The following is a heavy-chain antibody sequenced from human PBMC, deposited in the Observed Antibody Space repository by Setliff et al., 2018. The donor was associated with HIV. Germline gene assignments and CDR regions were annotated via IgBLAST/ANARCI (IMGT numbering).Heavy chain of an antibody. D-gene: IGHD3-3*01. CDR2: IWYDASKK. J-gene: IGHJ4*02. CDR3: VKDVVKFWGGSGALDF. Sequence: SGGSLRLSCAASGFTFNSYGMHWVRQAPGKGLEWVALIWYDASKKEYADSVKGRFNILRDDSKKTVDLQMNSLRADDTAVYYCVKDVVKFWGGSGALDFWGPGTLVTVSS. V-gene: IGHV3-33*06. CDR1: GFTFNSYG.